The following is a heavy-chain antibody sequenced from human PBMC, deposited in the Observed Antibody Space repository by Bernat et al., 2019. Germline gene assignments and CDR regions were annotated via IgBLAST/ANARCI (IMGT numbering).Heavy chain of an antibody. CDR2: ISGSGDST. CDR1: GFTFSNYA. Sequence: EVQLLESGGGLVQPGGSLRLSCAASGFTFSNYAMSWVRQAPGKGLEWVSTISGSGDSTYYADSVQGRFTISRDNSKITLFLQMNSLRAEDTALYYCAKDRRVVTGVGRQNFDHWGQGSLVTVSS. J-gene: IGHJ4*02. V-gene: IGHV3-23*01. D-gene: IGHD2-21*02. CDR3: AKDRRVVTGVGRQNFDH.